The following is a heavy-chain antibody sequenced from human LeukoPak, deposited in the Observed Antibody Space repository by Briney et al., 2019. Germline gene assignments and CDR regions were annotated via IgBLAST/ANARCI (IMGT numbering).Heavy chain of an antibody. CDR3: ARVAGSADY. J-gene: IGHJ4*02. CDR1: GYAFTSLD. CDR2: MNPNGGYT. V-gene: IGHV1-8*01. Sequence: ASVKVSCKASGYAFTSLDINWVRQATGQGLEWMGWMNPNGGYTGSAQKFQGRLTMTRDTSISTAYMELTSLTSGDTAMYYCARVAGSADYWGQGTLVTVSS. D-gene: IGHD6-19*01.